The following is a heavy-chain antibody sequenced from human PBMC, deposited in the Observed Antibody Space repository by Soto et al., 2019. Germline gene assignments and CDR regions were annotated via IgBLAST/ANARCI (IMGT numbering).Heavy chain of an antibody. Sequence: QVHLQESGPGLVKPSQTLSLTCTVSGGSVSSGGYYWSWIRQHPGKGLEWMGYIYYSGSTYYNPSLKSRVTISVDTSKNQFSLKLSSVTAADTAVYYCARTSGSYPYYFDYWGQGTLVTVSS. D-gene: IGHD3-10*01. CDR1: GGSVSSGGYY. CDR2: IYYSGST. CDR3: ARTSGSYPYYFDY. J-gene: IGHJ4*02. V-gene: IGHV4-31*03.